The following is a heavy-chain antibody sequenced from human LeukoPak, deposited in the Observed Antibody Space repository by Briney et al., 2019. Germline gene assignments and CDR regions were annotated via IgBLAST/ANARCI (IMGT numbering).Heavy chain of an antibody. D-gene: IGHD3-3*01. Sequence: GGSLRLSCAASGFTFSGSTIHWVRQASGKGLEWVGHIRSKTNSYATAYAASVKGRFTISRDDSKNTAYLQMNSLKTEDTAVYYCTRGSPFGDYWGQGTLVTVSS. V-gene: IGHV3-73*01. CDR1: GFTFSGST. CDR2: IRSKTNSYAT. J-gene: IGHJ4*02. CDR3: TRGSPFGDY.